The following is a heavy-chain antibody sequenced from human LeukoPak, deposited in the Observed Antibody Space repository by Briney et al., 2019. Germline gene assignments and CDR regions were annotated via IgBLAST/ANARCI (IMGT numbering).Heavy chain of an antibody. CDR3: ARDGSMVRGVPTQKYYYYYYMDV. D-gene: IGHD3-10*01. Sequence: SGTLSLTCGVSGGSISSNNWWSWVRQPPGQGLEWIGEIYHSGSANYNPSLKSRVTISVDKSKNQLSLKLISVTAADTAVYYCARDGSMVRGVPTQKYYYYYYMDVWGKGTTVTFSS. CDR2: IYHSGSA. J-gene: IGHJ6*03. V-gene: IGHV4-4*02. CDR1: GGSISSNNW.